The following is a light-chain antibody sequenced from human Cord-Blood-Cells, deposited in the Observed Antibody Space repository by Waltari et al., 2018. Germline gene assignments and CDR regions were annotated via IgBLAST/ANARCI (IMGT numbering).Light chain of an antibody. V-gene: IGKV1-16*02. J-gene: IGKJ5*01. Sequence: IQMTQSPSSLSASVGDRVTSTCRASQSISSYLVWFHEKPWKGPKYLIYAASSLQSGVPSKFSGSGSGTDVTLTSSRLQPEDFATYYCQQYNSYPVTFGQGTRVEIK. CDR3: QQYNSYPVT. CDR1: QSISSY. CDR2: AAS.